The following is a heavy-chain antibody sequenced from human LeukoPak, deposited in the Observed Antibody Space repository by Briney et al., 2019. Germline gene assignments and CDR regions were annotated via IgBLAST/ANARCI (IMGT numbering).Heavy chain of an antibody. CDR1: GFTFSDYS. V-gene: IGHV3-7*03. D-gene: IGHD3-10*01. J-gene: IGHJ4*02. CDR2: IKQDGSEK. Sequence: GGSLRLSCAASGFTFSDYSMTWVRQAPGKGLEWVANIKQDGSEKYYVDSVKGRFTISRDNANNSVYLQMNSLRAEDTALYYCAKVGDYGSGSPDGVYFDYWGQGTLVTVSS. CDR3: AKVGDYGSGSPDGVYFDY.